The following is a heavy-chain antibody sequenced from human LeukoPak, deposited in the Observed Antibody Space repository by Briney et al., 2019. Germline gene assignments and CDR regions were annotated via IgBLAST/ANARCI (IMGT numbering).Heavy chain of an antibody. D-gene: IGHD3-10*01. V-gene: IGHV1-18*01. CDR1: GYTFTSYG. CDR3: ARDREYYYGSGSYYNVHVTFDY. Sequence: ASVKVSCKASGYTFTSYGISWVRQAPGQGLEWMGWISAYNGNTNHAQKLQGRVTMTTDTSTSTAYMELRSLRSDDTAVYYCARDREYYYGSGSYYNVHVTFDYWGQGTLVTVSS. CDR2: ISAYNGNT. J-gene: IGHJ4*02.